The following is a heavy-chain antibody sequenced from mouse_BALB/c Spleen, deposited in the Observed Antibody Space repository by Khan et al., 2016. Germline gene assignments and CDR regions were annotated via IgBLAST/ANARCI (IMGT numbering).Heavy chain of an antibody. V-gene: IGHV3-2*02. CDR2: ISYSGST. Sequence: EVQLQESGPGLVKPSQSLSLTCTVTGYSITSDYAWNWIRQFPGNKLEWMGYISYSGSTSYNSSLKSRIPITRDTSKNQFFLQLYSVTTERTATYYCARAPPRWYDDVWGAETAITVSS. CDR3: ARAPPRWYDDV. CDR1: GYSITSDYA. J-gene: IGHJ1*01.